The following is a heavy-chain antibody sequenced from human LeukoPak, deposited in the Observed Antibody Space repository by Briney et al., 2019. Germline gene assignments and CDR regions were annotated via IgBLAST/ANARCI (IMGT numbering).Heavy chain of an antibody. J-gene: IGHJ5*02. V-gene: IGHV1-2*02. CDR3: ARGGGYCSSTSCYFAWFDP. CDR1: GYTFTGYY. CDR2: INPNSGGT. Sequence: ASVKVSCKASGYTFTGYYMHWVRQAPGQGLEWMGWINPNSGGTNYAQKFQGRVTMTRDTSISTAYMELSRLRCGDTAVYYCARGGGYCSSTSCYFAWFDPWGQGTLVTVSS. D-gene: IGHD2-2*01.